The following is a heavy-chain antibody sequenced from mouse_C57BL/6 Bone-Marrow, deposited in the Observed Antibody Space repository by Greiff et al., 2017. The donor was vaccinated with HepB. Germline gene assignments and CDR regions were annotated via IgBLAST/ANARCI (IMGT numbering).Heavy chain of an antibody. V-gene: IGHV5-17*01. CDR1: GFTFSDYG. CDR2: ISSGSSTI. D-gene: IGHD2-3*01. CDR3: ARIYDGYWWFAY. J-gene: IGHJ3*01. Sequence: EVKLMESGGGLVKPGGSLKLSCAASGFTFSDYGMHWVRQAPEKGLEWVAYISSGSSTIYYADTVKGRFTISRDNAKNTLFLQMTSLRSEDTAMYYCARIYDGYWWFAYWGQGTLVTVSA.